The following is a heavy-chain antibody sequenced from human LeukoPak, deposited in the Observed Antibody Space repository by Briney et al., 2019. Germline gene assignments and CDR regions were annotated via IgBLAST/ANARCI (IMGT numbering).Heavy chain of an antibody. J-gene: IGHJ5*02. V-gene: IGHV1-2*02. D-gene: IGHD3-22*01. Sequence: GASVKVSCKASGYTFTSYYMHWVRQAPGQGLEWMGWINPNSGGTNYAQKFQGRVTMTRDTSISAAYMELSRLRSDDTAVYYCARALSITMIVVTWGQGTLVTVSS. CDR3: ARALSITMIVVT. CDR1: GYTFTSYY. CDR2: INPNSGGT.